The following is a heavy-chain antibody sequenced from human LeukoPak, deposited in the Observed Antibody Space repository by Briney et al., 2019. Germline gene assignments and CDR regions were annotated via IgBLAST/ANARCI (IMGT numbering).Heavy chain of an antibody. V-gene: IGHV3-7*01. CDR3: ARTRTTVTYYFDY. J-gene: IGHJ4*02. CDR2: INQDGSEK. CDR1: GFTLSDVW. Sequence: GGSLRLSCAVSGFTLSDVWMSWVRQAPGKGLEWVANINQDGSEKYYVDSVKGRFTISRDNAKNSLYLQMNSLRAEDTAVYYCARTRTTVTYYFDYWGQGTLVTVSS. D-gene: IGHD4-17*01.